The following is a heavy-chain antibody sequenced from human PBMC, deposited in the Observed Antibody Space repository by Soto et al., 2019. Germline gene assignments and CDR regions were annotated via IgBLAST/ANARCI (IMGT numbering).Heavy chain of an antibody. CDR2: INHSGST. D-gene: IGHD3-10*01. CDR3: ARRTWFGELSGRWGFAY. Sequence: QVQLQQWGAGLLKPSETLSLTCADYGGSFSGYYWSWIRQPPGKGLEWIGEINHSGSTNYNPSLKNRVTISVDTATNQFSLKLSAVTAADTAVYYCARRTWFGELSGRWGFAYWGQGTLVTVSS. V-gene: IGHV4-34*01. J-gene: IGHJ4*02. CDR1: GGSFSGYY.